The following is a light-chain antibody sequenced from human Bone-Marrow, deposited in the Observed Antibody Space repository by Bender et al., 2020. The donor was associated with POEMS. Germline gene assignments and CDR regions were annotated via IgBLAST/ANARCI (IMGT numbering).Light chain of an antibody. CDR2: EVS. J-gene: IGLJ2*01. CDR3: CSYALSSAV. V-gene: IGLV2-23*02. Sequence: QSALTQPASVSGSPGQSITISCTGTSSDVGTYNLVSWHQQHPGKAPTVMIYEVSKRPSGVSNRFSGSKSGNTASLTISGLQAEDEADYHCCSYALSSAVFGGGTKLTVL. CDR1: SSDVGTYNL.